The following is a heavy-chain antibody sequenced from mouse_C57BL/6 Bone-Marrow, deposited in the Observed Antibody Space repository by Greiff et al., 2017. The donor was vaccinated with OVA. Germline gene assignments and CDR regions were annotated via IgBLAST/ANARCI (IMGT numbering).Heavy chain of an antibody. J-gene: IGHJ3*01. Sequence: EVKLQESGGDLVKPGGSLKLSCAASGFTFSSYGMSWVRQTPDKRLEWVATISSGGSYTYYPDSVKGRFTISRDNAKNTLYLQMSSLKSEDTAMYYCARWLSWFAYWGQGTLVTVSA. V-gene: IGHV5-6*01. CDR2: ISSGGSYT. D-gene: IGHD2-2*01. CDR1: GFTFSSYG. CDR3: ARWLSWFAY.